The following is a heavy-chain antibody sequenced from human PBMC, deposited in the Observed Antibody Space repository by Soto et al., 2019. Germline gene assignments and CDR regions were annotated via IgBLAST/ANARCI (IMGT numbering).Heavy chain of an antibody. J-gene: IGHJ6*02. Sequence: TGGSLRLSCAASGFTFSSYAMSWVRQAPGKGLEWVSGISSNVVTTYYADSVKGRFTISRDNSKSTLYLQLNNLRAEDTAVYYCAYYYYYGMDVWGQGTTVTVSS. CDR1: GFTFSSYA. CDR3: AYYYYYGMDV. CDR2: ISSNVVTT. V-gene: IGHV3-23*01.